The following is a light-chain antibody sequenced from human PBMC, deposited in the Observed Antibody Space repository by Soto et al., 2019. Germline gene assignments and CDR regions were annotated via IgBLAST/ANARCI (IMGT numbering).Light chain of an antibody. V-gene: IGLV2-14*01. CDR1: SSDVGRYND. J-gene: IGLJ1*01. CDR3: SSYTSSRTLDV. Sequence: QSALTQPASVSGSPGQSITISCTGTSSDVGRYNDVSWYQQHPGKAPKLMIYDVSNRPSGVSNRFSGSKSGNTASLTISGLQAEDEADYYCSSYTSSRTLDVFGTGTKLTVL. CDR2: DVS.